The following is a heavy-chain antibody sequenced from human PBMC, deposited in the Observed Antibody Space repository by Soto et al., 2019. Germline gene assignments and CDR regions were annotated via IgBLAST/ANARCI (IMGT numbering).Heavy chain of an antibody. Sequence: QVHLVQSGAVVENPGASVKVSCKASGYTFTNFGINWVRQAPGQGLEWMGCITPYNGNANYPQKQQDRLTITTDTSTNTAYLELRSLRSDDTAVYFCARARMFSGAHHDYWGQGTRVTVSS. V-gene: IGHV1-18*04. CDR3: ARARMFSGAHHDY. CDR1: GYTFTNFG. J-gene: IGHJ4*02. CDR2: ITPYNGNA. D-gene: IGHD1-26*01.